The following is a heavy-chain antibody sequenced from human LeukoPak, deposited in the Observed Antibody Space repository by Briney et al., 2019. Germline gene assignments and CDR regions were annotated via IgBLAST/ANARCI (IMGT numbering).Heavy chain of an antibody. CDR1: GYTFTSYY. J-gene: IGHJ4*02. Sequence: ASVKVSCKASGYTFTSYYMHWVRQAPGQGLEWMGIINPSGGSTSYAQKFQGRVTMTRDTSISTAYMELSRLRSDDTAVYYCAREVVAVAGIYYFDYWGQGTLVTVSS. D-gene: IGHD6-19*01. V-gene: IGHV1-46*01. CDR3: AREVVAVAGIYYFDY. CDR2: INPSGGST.